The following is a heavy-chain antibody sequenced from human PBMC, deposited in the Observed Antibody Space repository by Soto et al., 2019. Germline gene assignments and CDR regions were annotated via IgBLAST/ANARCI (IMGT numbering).Heavy chain of an antibody. CDR1: GGSFSDYY. CDR3: ARGRSTPVVAAAPNWFDP. Sequence: LSLTCAVYGGSFSDYYWSWIRQPPGKGLEWIGEINHSGSTNYNPSLKSRVTISVDTSKNQFSLKLSSVTAADTAVYYCARGRSTPVVAAAPNWFDPWGQGTLVTVSS. V-gene: IGHV4-34*01. D-gene: IGHD2-2*01. CDR2: INHSGST. J-gene: IGHJ5*02.